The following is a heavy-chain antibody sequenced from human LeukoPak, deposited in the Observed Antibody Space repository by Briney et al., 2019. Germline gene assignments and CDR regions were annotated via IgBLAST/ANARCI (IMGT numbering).Heavy chain of an antibody. V-gene: IGHV4-39*01. CDR2: IYYSGST. J-gene: IGHJ4*02. D-gene: IGHD1-26*01. CDR3: ARRLLWGSGSYYDY. Sequence: PSETLSLTCTVSGGSISSNSYHWGWIRQPPGKGLEWIGSIYYSGSTYYNPSLKSRVTISVDTSKNQFSLKLSSVTAADTAVYYCARRLLWGSGSYYDYWGQGTLVTVSS. CDR1: GGSISSNSYH.